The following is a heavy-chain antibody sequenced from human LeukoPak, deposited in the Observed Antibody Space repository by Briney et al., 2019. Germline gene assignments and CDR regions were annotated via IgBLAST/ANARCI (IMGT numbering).Heavy chain of an antibody. CDR2: MNPNSGNT. Sequence: ASVKVSCKASGYTFTSYDINWVRQATGQGLEWMGWMNPNSGNTGYAQKFQGRVTMTRNTSISTAYMELSRLRSDDTAMYYCARDPGYNSSWYDYWGQGTLVTVSS. V-gene: IGHV1-8*01. D-gene: IGHD6-13*01. CDR1: GYTFTSYD. CDR3: ARDPGYNSSWYDY. J-gene: IGHJ4*02.